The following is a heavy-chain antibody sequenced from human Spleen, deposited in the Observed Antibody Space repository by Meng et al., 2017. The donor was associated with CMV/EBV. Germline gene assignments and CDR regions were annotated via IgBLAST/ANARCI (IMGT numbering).Heavy chain of an antibody. V-gene: IGHV1-18*01. J-gene: IGHJ5*02. CDR1: NTLTSYA. D-gene: IGHD6-13*01. CDR3: ARNHVAAVGTLNWFDP. Sequence: NTLTSYACSWGRQAPGQALEWMGWISAYNGRTTYAQKFQGRVTMTTDTSTTTAYMELRSLRSDDTAVYYCARNHVAAVGTLNWFDPWGQGTLVTVSS. CDR2: ISAYNGRT.